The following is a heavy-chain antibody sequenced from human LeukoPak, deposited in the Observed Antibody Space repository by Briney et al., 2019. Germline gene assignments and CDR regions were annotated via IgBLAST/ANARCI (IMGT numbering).Heavy chain of an antibody. Sequence: GASVKVSCKASGYTFTSYYMHWVRQAPGQGLEWMGIINPSGGSTSYAQKFQGRVTMTRDMSTSTVYMELSSLRSEDTAVYYCARAGAYYDFWSGYQSEYYYYYYYMDVWGKGTTVTVSS. J-gene: IGHJ6*03. CDR3: ARAGAYYDFWSGYQSEYYYYYYYMDV. V-gene: IGHV1-46*01. D-gene: IGHD3-3*01. CDR1: GYTFTSYY. CDR2: INPSGGST.